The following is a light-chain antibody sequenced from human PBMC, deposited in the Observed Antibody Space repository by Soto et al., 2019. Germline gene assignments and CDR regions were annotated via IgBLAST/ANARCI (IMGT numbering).Light chain of an antibody. V-gene: IGKV3-15*01. Sequence: EIVMTQSPATLSVSPGERATLSCRASRSVSSNLAWYQQKPGQAPRLLISGASTRATGIPARFSGSGSGTEFTLTFSSLQSEDFAVYYCQQYNNWPPYTFGQGTKLEIK. J-gene: IGKJ2*01. CDR1: RSVSSN. CDR3: QQYNNWPPYT. CDR2: GAS.